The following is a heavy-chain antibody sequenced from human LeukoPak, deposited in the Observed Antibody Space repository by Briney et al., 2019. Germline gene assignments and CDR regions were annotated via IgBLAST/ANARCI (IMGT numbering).Heavy chain of an antibody. J-gene: IGHJ5*01. D-gene: IGHD1-26*01. CDR1: GDSIRNYY. Sequence: SETLSLTCTVSGDSIRNYYCSWIRQPAGQGLEWIGRIYSTGTTNYNPSLKSRVTMSVDTSTKQFSLRPSSVTAADTAVYYCVRDVGGSGWFDSWGQGTLVTVSS. V-gene: IGHV4-4*07. CDR2: IYSTGTT. CDR3: VRDVGGSGWFDS.